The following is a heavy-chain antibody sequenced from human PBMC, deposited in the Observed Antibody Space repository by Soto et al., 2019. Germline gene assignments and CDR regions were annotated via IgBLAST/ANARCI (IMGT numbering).Heavy chain of an antibody. V-gene: IGHV3-21*01. J-gene: IGHJ3*02. CDR3: ARRGSSSDAFDI. CDR2: ISSSSSYI. CDR1: GFTFSSYS. D-gene: IGHD3-3*01. Sequence: GGSLRLSCAASGFTFSSYSMNWVRQAPGKGLEWVSSISSSSSYIYYADSVKGRFTISRDNAKNSLYLRMNSLRAEDTAVYYCARRGSSSDAFDIWGQGTMVTVSS.